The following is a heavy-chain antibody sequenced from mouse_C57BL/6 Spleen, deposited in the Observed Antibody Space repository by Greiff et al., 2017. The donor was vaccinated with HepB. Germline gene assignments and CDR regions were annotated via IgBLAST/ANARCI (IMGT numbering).Heavy chain of an antibody. D-gene: IGHD1-1*01. CDR3: ERRATVAHLDY. CDR2: INPNNGGT. V-gene: IGHV1-22*01. J-gene: IGHJ2*01. Sequence: VQLQQSGPELVKPGASVKMSCKASGYTFTDYNMHWVKQSHGKSLEWIGYINPNNGGTSYNQKFTGKATLTVNKSSSTAYMELRSLTSEDSAVYYCERRATVAHLDYWGQGTTLTVSS. CDR1: GYTFTDYN.